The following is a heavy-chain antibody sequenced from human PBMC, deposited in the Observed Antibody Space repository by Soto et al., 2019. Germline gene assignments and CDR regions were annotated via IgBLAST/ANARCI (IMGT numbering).Heavy chain of an antibody. CDR3: ARAVTGVRGVYYYYYMDV. CDR2: INHSGST. V-gene: IGHV4-34*01. CDR1: GGSFSAYS. Sequence: SETLSLTCTVYGGSFSAYSWTWIRQPPGKGLEWMGEINHSGSTNYNPSLKSRLPISVDTSKNHFSLRLSSVTAADTALYYCARAVTGVRGVYYYYYMDVWGKGTAVTVSS. D-gene: IGHD4-4*01. J-gene: IGHJ6*03.